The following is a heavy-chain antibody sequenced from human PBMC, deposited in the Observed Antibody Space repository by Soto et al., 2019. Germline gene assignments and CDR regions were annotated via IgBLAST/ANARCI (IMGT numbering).Heavy chain of an antibody. V-gene: IGHV3-9*01. D-gene: IGHD6-13*01. CDR3: AKDMRGGSSSSRYYYGLDV. J-gene: IGHJ6*04. Sequence: EVQLVESGGGLVQPGRSLRLSCAASGFTFDDYAMHWVRQAPGKGLEWVSGISWNSGTIVYADSVKGRFTISRDNAKNSLYLQMNRLRGEDTALYYCAKDMRGGSSSSRYYYGLDVWGKGTTATVSS. CDR1: GFTFDDYA. CDR2: ISWNSGTI.